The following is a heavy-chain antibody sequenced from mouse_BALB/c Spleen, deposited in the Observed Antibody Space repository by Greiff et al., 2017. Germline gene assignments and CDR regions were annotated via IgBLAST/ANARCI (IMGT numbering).Heavy chain of an antibody. CDR1: GFTFSSYW. J-gene: IGHJ1*01. V-gene: IGHV6-6*02. CDR2: IRLKSDNYAT. Sequence: DVKLVESGGGLVQPGGSMKLSCVASGFTFSSYWMSWVRQSPEKGLEWVAEIRLKSDNYATHYAESVKGKFTISRDDSKSRLYLQMNSLRAEDTGIYYCTTTPSYFDVWGAGTTVTVSS. D-gene: IGHD1-1*01. CDR3: TTTPSYFDV.